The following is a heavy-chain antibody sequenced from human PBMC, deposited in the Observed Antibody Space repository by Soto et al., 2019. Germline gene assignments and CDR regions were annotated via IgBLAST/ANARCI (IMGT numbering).Heavy chain of an antibody. V-gene: IGHV3-21*01. CDR1: GFTFSTYS. J-gene: IGHJ4*01. CDR2: ISGSGNYT. Sequence: GGSLRLSCAASGFTFSTYSMNWVCQAPGKGLEWVSSISGSGNYTHYADFLRGRFTISRDNAKTSLYLQMNSLRAEDTAVYYCAREGINNYNEYYFDSWGQEPWSPSPQ. D-gene: IGHD4-4*01. CDR3: AREGINNYNEYYFDS.